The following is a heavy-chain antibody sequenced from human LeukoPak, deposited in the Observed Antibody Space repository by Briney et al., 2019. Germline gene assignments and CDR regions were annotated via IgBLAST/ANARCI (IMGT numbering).Heavy chain of an antibody. D-gene: IGHD6-13*01. CDR3: GKAIGTSGKPVFDY. CDR1: GFTLSSYA. V-gene: IGHV3-23*01. J-gene: IGHJ4*02. CDR2: ISAGAVGT. Sequence: GGSLRLSCAASGFTLSSYAMTWVRQSPGKGLEWVSAISAGAVGTYYADSVKGRFTISRDNSRDTLYLQMNSLRAEDTAVYYCGKAIGTSGKPVFDYWGQGTLVTVSS.